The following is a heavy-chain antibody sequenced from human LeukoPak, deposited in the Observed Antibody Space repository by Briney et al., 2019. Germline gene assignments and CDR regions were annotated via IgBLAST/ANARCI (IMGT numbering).Heavy chain of an antibody. CDR2: INWNGGST. CDR1: GFTFDDYG. CDR3: ARAHRNYDILTGYDY. Sequence: PGGSLRLSCAASGFTFDDYGMSWVRQAPGKGLEWVSGINWNGGSTGYADSVKGRFTISRDNAKNSLYLQMNSLRAEGTALYYCARAHRNYDILTGYDYWGQGTLVTVSS. V-gene: IGHV3-20*04. D-gene: IGHD3-9*01. J-gene: IGHJ4*02.